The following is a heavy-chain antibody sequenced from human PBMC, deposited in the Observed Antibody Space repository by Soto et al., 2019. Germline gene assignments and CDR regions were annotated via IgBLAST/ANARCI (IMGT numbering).Heavy chain of an antibody. Sequence: ASVKVSCKASGYTFTSYGISWVRQAPGQGLEWMGWISAYNGNTNYAQKLQGRVTMTTDTSTSTAYMELRSLRSDDTAAYYCAREIMVGEGYYYYGMDVWGQGTTVTVSS. CDR3: AREIMVGEGYYYYGMDV. D-gene: IGHD2-8*01. V-gene: IGHV1-18*01. CDR2: ISAYNGNT. J-gene: IGHJ6*02. CDR1: GYTFTSYG.